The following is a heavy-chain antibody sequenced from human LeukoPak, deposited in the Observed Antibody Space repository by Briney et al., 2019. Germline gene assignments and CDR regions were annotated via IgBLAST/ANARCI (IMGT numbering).Heavy chain of an antibody. Sequence: GGSLRLSCAASGFTFSNAWMSWVRQAPGKGLEWVGRIKSKTDGGTTDYAAPVKGRFTISRDDSKNTLYLQMNSLKTEDIAVYYCTTRGYSYGVHFDYWGQGTLVTVSS. V-gene: IGHV3-15*01. CDR1: GFTFSNAW. CDR3: TTRGYSYGVHFDY. D-gene: IGHD5-18*01. CDR2: IKSKTDGGTT. J-gene: IGHJ4*02.